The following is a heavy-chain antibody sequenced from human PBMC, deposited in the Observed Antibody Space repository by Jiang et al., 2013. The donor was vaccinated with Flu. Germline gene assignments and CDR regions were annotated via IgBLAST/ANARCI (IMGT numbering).Heavy chain of an antibody. CDR3: ARIGGGAKWLNNWYFDL. CDR1: DTPLPPTG. J-gene: IGHJ2*01. V-gene: IGHV5-51*01. D-gene: IGHD3-16*01. Sequence: GAEVKKARGVSEDPPVRPRDTPLPPTGSAGCARCPGKAWSGWGIIYPGDSDIRYSPSFQSFQGQVTISVDKSISTAYLQWNTLKASDTAMYYCARIGGGAKWLNNWYFDLWGRGTLVTVPS. CDR2: IYPGDSDI.